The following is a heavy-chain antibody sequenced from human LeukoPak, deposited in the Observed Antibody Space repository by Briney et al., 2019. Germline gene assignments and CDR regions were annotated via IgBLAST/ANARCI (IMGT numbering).Heavy chain of an antibody. Sequence: GGSLRLSCAASGFTFSNYGMHWVRQAPGKGLEWVAVTWYDGSNKYYADSVKGRFTISRDNSKNTLYLQMNTLRAEDTAVYYCARETGFYWGQGTLVTVSS. CDR3: ARETGFY. J-gene: IGHJ4*02. CDR1: GFTFSNYG. CDR2: TWYDGSNK. D-gene: IGHD1-14*01. V-gene: IGHV3-33*01.